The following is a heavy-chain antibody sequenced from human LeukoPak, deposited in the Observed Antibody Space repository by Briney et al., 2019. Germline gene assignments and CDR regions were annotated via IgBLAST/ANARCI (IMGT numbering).Heavy chain of an antibody. CDR1: GLTFSSYA. Sequence: GRSLSLSCAPSGLTFSSYAMQGVRQAPGRGREGMTFILYDGRSRYYADSVKGRFTISTDDSKNTLYLQMNSLRPEDTAMYYCARDGLTGRTDGTLDHWGQGTLVTVSS. V-gene: IGHV3-30*04. D-gene: IGHD1-20*01. CDR3: ARDGLTGRTDGTLDH. CDR2: ILYDGRSR. J-gene: IGHJ4*02.